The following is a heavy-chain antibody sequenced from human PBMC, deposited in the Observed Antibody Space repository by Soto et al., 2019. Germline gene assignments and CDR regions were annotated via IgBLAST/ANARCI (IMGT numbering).Heavy chain of an antibody. J-gene: IGHJ6*02. Sequence: ASVKVSCKASGYTFTSYGISWVRQAPGQGLEWMGWISAYNGNTNYAQKLQGRVTMTTDTSTSTAYMELRSLRSDDTAVYYCARSPPLGAPLDYYYGMDVWGQGTTVTVSS. CDR2: ISAYNGNT. V-gene: IGHV1-18*01. D-gene: IGHD1-26*01. CDR3: ARSPPLGAPLDYYYGMDV. CDR1: GYTFTSYG.